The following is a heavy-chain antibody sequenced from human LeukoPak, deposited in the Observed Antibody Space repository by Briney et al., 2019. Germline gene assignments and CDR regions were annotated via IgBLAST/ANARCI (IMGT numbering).Heavy chain of an antibody. CDR2: INDDGSAT. V-gene: IGHV3-74*01. J-gene: IGHJ4*02. CDR1: GFTFSNYW. Sequence: GGSLRLSCAASGFTFSNYWMHWVRHVPGKGLVWVSRINDDGSATFYADSVKGRFTISRDNAKNTLFLQMSSLRAEDTAVYFCAREILAPGKTHDYWGQGTLVTVSS. CDR3: AREILAPGKTHDY.